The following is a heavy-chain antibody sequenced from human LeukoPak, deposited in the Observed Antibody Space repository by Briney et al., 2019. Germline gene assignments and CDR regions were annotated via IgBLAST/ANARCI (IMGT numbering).Heavy chain of an antibody. V-gene: IGHV4-61*01. CDR2: IYYSGST. D-gene: IGHD3-9*01. Sequence: SETLSLTCTVSGGSVSSGSYYWSWIRQTPEKGLEWIGYIYYSGSTNYNPSLKSRVTISVDTSKNQFSLKLSSVTAADTAVYYCARAGAYYDILTGYYPRGFDYWGQGTLVTVSS. CDR1: GGSVSSGSYY. J-gene: IGHJ4*02. CDR3: ARAGAYYDILTGYYPRGFDY.